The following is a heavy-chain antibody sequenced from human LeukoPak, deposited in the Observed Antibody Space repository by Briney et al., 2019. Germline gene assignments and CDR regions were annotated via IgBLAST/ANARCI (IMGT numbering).Heavy chain of an antibody. V-gene: IGHV4-38-2*01. J-gene: IGHJ4*02. D-gene: IGHD4-17*01. Sequence: SVTLSLTCAVSGYSISSGYYWGWIRQPPGKGLEWIGSTYHSGSTYYNPSLKSRVTISVDTSKNQFSLKLSSVTAADTAVYYCASKASDYAFDYWGQGTLVTVSS. CDR1: GYSISSGYY. CDR3: ASKASDYAFDY. CDR2: TYHSGST.